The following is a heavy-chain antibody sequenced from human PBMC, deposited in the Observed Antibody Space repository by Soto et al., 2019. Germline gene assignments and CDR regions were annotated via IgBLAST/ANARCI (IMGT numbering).Heavy chain of an antibody. CDR1: GYSFTSYW. V-gene: IGHV5-10-1*01. J-gene: IGHJ3*02. D-gene: IGHD1-1*01. Sequence: PGESLKISCKGSGYSFTSYWISWVRQVPGKGLEWMGRIDPSDSYTNYSPSFQGHVTISADKSISTAYLQWSSLKASDTAMYYCAKEATNVDAFDIWGQGTMVTVSS. CDR3: AKEATNVDAFDI. CDR2: IDPSDSYT.